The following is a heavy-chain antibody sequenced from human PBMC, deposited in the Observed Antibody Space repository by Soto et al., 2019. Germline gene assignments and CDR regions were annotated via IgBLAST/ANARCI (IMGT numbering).Heavy chain of an antibody. Sequence: SVKVSCKASGGTFSSYAISWVRQAPGQGLEWMGGIIPIFGTANYAQKFQGRVTITADESTSTAYMELSSLRSEDTAVYYCARSSPLNIVVVVAATSYYYGMDVWGQGTTVTVSS. CDR3: ARSSPLNIVVVVAATSYYYGMDV. CDR1: GGTFSSYA. J-gene: IGHJ6*02. V-gene: IGHV1-69*13. D-gene: IGHD2-15*01. CDR2: IIPIFGTA.